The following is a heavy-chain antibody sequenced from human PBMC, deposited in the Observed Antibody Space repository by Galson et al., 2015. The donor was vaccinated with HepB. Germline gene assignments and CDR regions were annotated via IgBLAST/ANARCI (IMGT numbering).Heavy chain of an antibody. J-gene: IGHJ3*02. CDR1: GFTFSSYA. V-gene: IGHV3-23*01. D-gene: IGHD6-6*01. Sequence: SLRLSCAASGFTFSSYAMNWVRQAPGKGLEWVSVISGSGGSTYYADSVKGRFTISRDNSKSTLYLQMNSLRVEDTAVYYCAKPPASMAARPTAFDIWGQGTSVTVSS. CDR3: AKPPASMAARPTAFDI. CDR2: ISGSGGST.